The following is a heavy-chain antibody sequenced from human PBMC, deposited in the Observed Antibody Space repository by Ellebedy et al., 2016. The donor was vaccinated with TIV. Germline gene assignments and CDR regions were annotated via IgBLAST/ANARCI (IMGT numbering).Heavy chain of an antibody. J-gene: IGHJ4*02. CDR2: ITSAGDT. D-gene: IGHD3-3*01. CDR1: GFTFSSYD. V-gene: IGHV3-13*01. Sequence: GESLKISCAASGFTFSSYDMHWVRQPTGKGMEWVSGITSAGDTYYLGSVKGRFIISRDSAKNSLYLQMNSLSAEDTAVYYCARDLRDFDYWGQGTLVTVSS. CDR3: ARDLRDFDY.